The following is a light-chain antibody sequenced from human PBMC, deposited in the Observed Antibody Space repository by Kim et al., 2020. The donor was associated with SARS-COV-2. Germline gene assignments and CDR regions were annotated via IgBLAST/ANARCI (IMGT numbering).Light chain of an antibody. V-gene: IGLV4-69*01. CDR3: QTWGTGIQV. CDR1: SGHSSYA. CDR2: LNSDGSH. Sequence: QLVLTQPPSASASLGASAKLTCTLSSGHSSYAIAWHQQQPEKGPRYLMRLNSDGSHNKGDGVPDRFSGSSSGAERYLTISSLQSEDEADYYCQTWGTGIQVFGGGTQLTVL. J-gene: IGLJ3*02.